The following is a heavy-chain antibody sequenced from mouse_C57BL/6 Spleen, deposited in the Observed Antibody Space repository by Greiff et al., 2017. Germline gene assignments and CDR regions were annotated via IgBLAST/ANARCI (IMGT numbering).Heavy chain of an antibody. CDR1: VYSFTGSS. J-gene: IGHJ2*01. D-gene: IGHD2-1*01. Sequence: VHVKQSGPELVKPGASVRFSCRPSVYSFTGSSFPWVTQSHGNILDWIGYIYPYNGFSSYNQKFKGKATLTVDKSSSTAYMELRSLTSEDSAVYYCARSLYGNYYFDYWGQGTTLTVSS. CDR3: ARSLYGNYYFDY. CDR2: IYPYNGFS. V-gene: IGHV1-31*01.